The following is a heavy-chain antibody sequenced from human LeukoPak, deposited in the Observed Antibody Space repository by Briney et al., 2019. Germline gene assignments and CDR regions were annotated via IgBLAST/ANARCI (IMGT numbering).Heavy chain of an antibody. D-gene: IGHD2-15*01. Sequence: ASVKVSCKASGYTFTSYGISWVRQAPGQGLEWMGWISAYNGNTNYAQKLQGRVTMTTDTSTSTAYLELRRLRADDTAVYYCARQLGYCSGGSCRAEYFQHWGQGTLVTVSS. CDR1: GYTFTSYG. V-gene: IGHV1-18*01. J-gene: IGHJ1*01. CDR3: ARQLGYCSGGSCRAEYFQH. CDR2: ISAYNGNT.